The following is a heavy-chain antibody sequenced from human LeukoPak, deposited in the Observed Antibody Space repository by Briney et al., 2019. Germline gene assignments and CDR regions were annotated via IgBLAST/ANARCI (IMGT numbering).Heavy chain of an antibody. CDR2: IWYDGSNK. Sequence: QPGGSLRLSCAASGFTFSSYGMHWVRQAPGKGLEWVAVIWYDGSNKYYADSVKGRFTISRDNSKNTLYLQMNSLRAEDTAVYYCANLRSGSYPGAFDIWGQGTMVTVSS. D-gene: IGHD1-26*01. CDR3: ANLRSGSYPGAFDI. CDR1: GFTFSSYG. J-gene: IGHJ3*02. V-gene: IGHV3-30*02.